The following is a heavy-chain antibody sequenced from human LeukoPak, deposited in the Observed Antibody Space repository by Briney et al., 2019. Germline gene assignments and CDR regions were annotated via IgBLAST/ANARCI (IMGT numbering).Heavy chain of an antibody. D-gene: IGHD3-22*01. J-gene: IGHJ6*02. V-gene: IGHV3-48*02. CDR2: ISGSSRTI. Sequence: GGSLRLSCAASGVNSTGYSMHWVRQAPGKGLEWVSYISGSSRTIYYADSVKGRFTISRDNAKNSLHLQINSLRDEDTAVYYCAIRGYYDTTYAYDYHAMDVWGQGTAVTVSS. CDR3: AIRGYYDTTYAYDYHAMDV. CDR1: GVNSTGYS.